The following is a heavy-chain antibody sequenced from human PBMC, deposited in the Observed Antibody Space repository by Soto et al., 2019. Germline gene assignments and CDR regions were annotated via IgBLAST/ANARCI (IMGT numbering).Heavy chain of an antibody. Sequence: SVKVSCKATGGTFRGYAISWVRQAPGQGLEWLGGILPTSDTPNYAQKFQARVTLTADDSTNTAYMELRGLRSGDTAVYYCARGYDVNSELDYWGQGTLVTVS. CDR2: ILPTSDTP. J-gene: IGHJ4*02. CDR1: GGTFRGYA. V-gene: IGHV1-69*13. D-gene: IGHD3-22*01. CDR3: ARGYDVNSELDY.